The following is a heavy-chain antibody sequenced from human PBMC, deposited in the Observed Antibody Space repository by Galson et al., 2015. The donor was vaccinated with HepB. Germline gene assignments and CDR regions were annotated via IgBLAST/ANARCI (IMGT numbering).Heavy chain of an antibody. D-gene: IGHD2-21*02. V-gene: IGHV1-69*13. CDR3: ARDLIVVVTAIPAYYYYGMDV. Sequence: SVKVSCKASGGTFSSYAISWVRQAPGQGLEWMGGIIPIFGTANYAQKFQGRVTITADESTSTAYMELSSLRSEDTAVYYCARDLIVVVTAIPAYYYYGMDVWGQGTTVTVSS. CDR2: IIPIFGTA. CDR1: GGTFSSYA. J-gene: IGHJ6*02.